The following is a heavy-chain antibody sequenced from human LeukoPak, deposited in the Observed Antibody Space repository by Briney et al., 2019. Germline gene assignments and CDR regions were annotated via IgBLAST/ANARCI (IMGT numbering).Heavy chain of an antibody. D-gene: IGHD3-10*01. CDR2: INPSGGST. CDR3: ARDRSGSGTLDY. CDR1: GYTFTCYY. V-gene: IGHV1-46*01. Sequence: ASVKVSCKASGYTFTCYYMHWVRQAPGQGLEWMGIINPSGGSTIYAQKFQGRVTMTRDTSTSTVYMELSSLRSEDTAVYYCARDRSGSGTLDYWGQGTLVTVSS. J-gene: IGHJ4*02.